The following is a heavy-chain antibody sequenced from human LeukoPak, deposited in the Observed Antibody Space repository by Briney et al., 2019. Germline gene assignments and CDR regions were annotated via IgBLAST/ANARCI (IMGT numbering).Heavy chain of an antibody. V-gene: IGHV4-59*08. CDR2: IYYSGST. D-gene: IGHD3-22*01. CDR1: GGTISSYY. Sequence: SETLSLTCTVSGGTISSYYWSWIRQPPGKGLEWIGYIYYSGSTNYNPSLKSRVTISVDTSKNQFSLKLSSVTAADTAVYYCARQKERYYDSSGYFDYWGQGTLVTVPS. CDR3: ARQKERYYDSSGYFDY. J-gene: IGHJ4*02.